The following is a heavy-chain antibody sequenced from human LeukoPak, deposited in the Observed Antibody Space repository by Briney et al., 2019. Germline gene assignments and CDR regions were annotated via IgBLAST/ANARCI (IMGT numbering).Heavy chain of an antibody. Sequence: GGSLRLSCAASGFTFSDYYMSWIRQAPGKGLEWVSYISSSGSTIYYADSVKGRFTISRDNPKNTLYLQMNSLRADDTAVYYCARALTVTIYSNHYYGMDVWGQGTTVTVSS. V-gene: IGHV3-11*04. CDR3: ARALTVTIYSNHYYGMDV. CDR2: ISSSGSTI. D-gene: IGHD3-3*01. CDR1: GFTFSDYY. J-gene: IGHJ6*02.